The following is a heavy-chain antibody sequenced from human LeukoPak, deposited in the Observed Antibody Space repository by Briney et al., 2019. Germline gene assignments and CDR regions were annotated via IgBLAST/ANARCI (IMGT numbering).Heavy chain of an antibody. J-gene: IGHJ4*02. CDR3: ARARYGSGSWYLDS. CDR1: GFTFSSFA. Sequence: PGGSLRLSCAASGFTFSSFAVNWVRQAPGKGLEWVSFISSGSSYRYYADSMKGRFTISRDNAENSLSLQMNSLRVGDTAVYYCARARYGSGSWYLDSWGQGTLVTVSS. D-gene: IGHD3-10*01. V-gene: IGHV3-21*01. CDR2: ISSGSSYR.